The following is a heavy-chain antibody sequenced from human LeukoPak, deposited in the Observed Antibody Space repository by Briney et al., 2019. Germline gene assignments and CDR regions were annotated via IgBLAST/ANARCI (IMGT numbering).Heavy chain of an antibody. Sequence: ASVKVSCKASGYTFTSYYMHWVRQAPGQGLEWMGIINPSGGSTSYAQKFQGGVTMTRDTSTSTVYMELSSLRSEDTAVYYCARGPAPSYYDSSGYCHYWGQGTLVTVSS. CDR3: ARGPAPSYYDSSGYCHY. CDR2: INPSGGST. J-gene: IGHJ4*02. CDR1: GYTFTSYY. V-gene: IGHV1-46*01. D-gene: IGHD3-22*01.